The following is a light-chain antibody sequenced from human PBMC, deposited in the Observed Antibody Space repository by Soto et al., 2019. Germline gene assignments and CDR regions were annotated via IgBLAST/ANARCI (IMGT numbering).Light chain of an antibody. CDR3: QQSYSTPQGT. CDR1: QSISSY. Sequence: DIQMTVSPSSLCASVGDRVTITCRASQSISSYLNWYQQKPGKAPKLLIYAASSLQSGVPSRFSGSGSGTDFTLTISSLQPEDFATYYCQQSYSTPQGTFGQGTKVDIK. V-gene: IGKV1-39*01. J-gene: IGKJ1*01. CDR2: AAS.